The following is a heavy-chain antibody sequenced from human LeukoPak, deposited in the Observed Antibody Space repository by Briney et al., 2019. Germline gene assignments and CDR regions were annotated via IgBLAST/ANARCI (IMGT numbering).Heavy chain of an antibody. CDR3: ATHYYDSSGYYSGQYFQH. CDR1: GGSISSGSYY. J-gene: IGHJ1*01. D-gene: IGHD3-22*01. Sequence: PSETLSLTCTVSGGSISSGSYYWSWIRQPAGKGLEWIGRIYTSGSTNYNPSLKSRVTISVDTSKNQFSLKLSSVTAADTAVYYCATHYYDSSGYYSGQYFQHWGQGTLVTVSS. V-gene: IGHV4-61*02. CDR2: IYTSGST.